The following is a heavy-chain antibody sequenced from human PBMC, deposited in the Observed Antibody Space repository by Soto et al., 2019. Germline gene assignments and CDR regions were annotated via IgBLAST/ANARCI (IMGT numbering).Heavy chain of an antibody. CDR3: ARRAETNGWNGFGADKYYFDF. D-gene: IGHD1-1*01. J-gene: IGHJ4*02. V-gene: IGHV1-8*01. CDR1: GYTFTSYG. Sequence: ASVKVSCKASGYTFTSYGIYWVRQATGQGLEWMGLMNPNTGNSGDAQKFQGRVTMTSDTSISTAHMELSSLRSENTAVYYCARRAETNGWNGFGADKYYFDFWGQGTLVTVSS. CDR2: MNPNTGNS.